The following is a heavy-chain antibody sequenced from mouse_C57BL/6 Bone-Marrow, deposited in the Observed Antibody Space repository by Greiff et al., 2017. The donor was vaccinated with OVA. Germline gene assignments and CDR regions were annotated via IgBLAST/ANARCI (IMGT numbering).Heavy chain of an antibody. CDR1: GYTFTSYW. V-gene: IGHV1-59*01. CDR2: IDPSDSYT. J-gene: IGHJ2*01. D-gene: IGHD1-1*01. Sequence: VQLQQPGAELVRPGTSVKLSCKASGYTFTSYWVHWVKQRPGQGLEWIGVIDPSDSYTNYNQKFKGKATLTVGTSSSTAYMQLSSLTSEDSAVYYCAREGYYGSSDYWGQGTTLTVSS. CDR3: AREGYYGSSDY.